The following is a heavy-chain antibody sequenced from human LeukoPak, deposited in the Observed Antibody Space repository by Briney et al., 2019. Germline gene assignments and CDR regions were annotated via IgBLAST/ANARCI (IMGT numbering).Heavy chain of an antibody. CDR3: ARGVEPLAANTLAY. Sequence: GGSLRLSCAASGFTDITNDMTWVRQPPGKGLEWVSVLYSDGNTKYADSVQGRFTISRDNSKNTLYLEMHSLSPDDTAAYYCARGVEPLAANTLAYWGQGTLVTVSS. D-gene: IGHD1-14*01. V-gene: IGHV3-53*01. J-gene: IGHJ4*02. CDR1: GFTDITND. CDR2: LYSDGNT.